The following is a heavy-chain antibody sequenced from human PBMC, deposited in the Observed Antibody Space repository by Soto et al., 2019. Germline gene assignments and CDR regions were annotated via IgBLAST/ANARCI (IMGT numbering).Heavy chain of an antibody. CDR2: INQDGREK. CDR1: GFSFSSYW. CDR3: SRLSRGAPGGSC. V-gene: IGHV3-7*03. J-gene: IGHJ4*02. Sequence: EVQLVESGGGLVQPGGSLRLSCAASGFSFSSYWMIWARQVPGKGLEWLAKINQDGREKNYVDSVRGRFTISRDNAKSSVYLQLGSLRAEDTAVYFCSRLSRGAPGGSCWGQGTMVTVSS. D-gene: IGHD2-15*01.